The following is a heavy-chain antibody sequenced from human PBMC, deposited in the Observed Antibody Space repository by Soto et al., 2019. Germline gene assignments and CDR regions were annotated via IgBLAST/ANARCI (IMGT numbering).Heavy chain of an antibody. D-gene: IGHD1-26*01. J-gene: IGHJ4*02. V-gene: IGHV4-30-4*01. CDR3: ARETGTYPYYFDS. Sequence: QVQLQESGPGLVKPSQTLSLTCTVSGGSISSGENFWNWIRQSPGKGLEWIGYIHHSGSTYYNPSLKSRLTISVDTSKNQISLKLTSVTAADTAVYYCARETGTYPYYFDSWGQGTLVTVSS. CDR2: IHHSGST. CDR1: GGSISSGENF.